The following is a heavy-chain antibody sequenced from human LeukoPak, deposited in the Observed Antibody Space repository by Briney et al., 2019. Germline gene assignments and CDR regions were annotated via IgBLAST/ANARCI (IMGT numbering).Heavy chain of an antibody. D-gene: IGHD4-23*01. Sequence: GGSLRLSCAASGFTFSSCAMSWVRQAPGKGLEWVSAISGSGGGTYYADSVKGRFTISRDNSKNTLYLQMNSLRAEDTAVYYCAKDQMCGGNPVYWGQGTLVTVSS. V-gene: IGHV3-23*01. CDR1: GFTFSSCA. J-gene: IGHJ4*02. CDR3: AKDQMCGGNPVY. CDR2: ISGSGGGT.